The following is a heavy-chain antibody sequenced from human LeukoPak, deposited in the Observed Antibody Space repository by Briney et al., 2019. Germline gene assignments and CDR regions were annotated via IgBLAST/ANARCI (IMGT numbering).Heavy chain of an antibody. D-gene: IGHD1-14*01. CDR1: GFTFRSYA. CDR3: AKNKEINLFDRPLDY. CDR2: ISGSGGNT. Sequence: GGSLRLSCAASGFTFRSYAMSWVRQAPGKGLEWVSAISGSGGNTYYADSVKGRFTISRDNSKNTLFLQMNSLRAEDTAVYYCAKNKEINLFDRPLDYWAREPWSPSPQ. V-gene: IGHV3-23*01. J-gene: IGHJ4*02.